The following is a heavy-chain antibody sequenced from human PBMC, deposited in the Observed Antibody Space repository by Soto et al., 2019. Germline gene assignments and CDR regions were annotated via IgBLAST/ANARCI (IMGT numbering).Heavy chain of an antibody. V-gene: IGHV3-30*18. CDR1: GFTFSSYG. Sequence: GGSLRLSCAASGFTFSSYGMHWVRQAPGKGLEWVAVISYDGSNKYYADSVKGRFTISRDNSKNTLYLQMNSLRAEDTAVYYCAKDYRIRLYYYYMDVWGKGTTVTVSS. J-gene: IGHJ6*03. CDR2: ISYDGSNK. D-gene: IGHD1-26*01. CDR3: AKDYRIRLYYYYMDV.